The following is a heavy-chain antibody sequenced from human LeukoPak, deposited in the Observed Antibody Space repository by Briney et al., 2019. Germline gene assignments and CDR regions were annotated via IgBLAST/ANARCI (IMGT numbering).Heavy chain of an antibody. CDR1: GGTFSSYA. J-gene: IGHJ5*02. D-gene: IGHD3-3*01. Sequence: SVKVSCKASGGTFSSYAISWVRQAPGQGLEWMGGIIPIFGTANCAQKFQGRVTITTDESTSTAYMELSSLRSEDTAVYYCARLLGRFLEWLRFDPWGQGTLVTVSS. V-gene: IGHV1-69*05. CDR2: IIPIFGTA. CDR3: ARLLGRFLEWLRFDP.